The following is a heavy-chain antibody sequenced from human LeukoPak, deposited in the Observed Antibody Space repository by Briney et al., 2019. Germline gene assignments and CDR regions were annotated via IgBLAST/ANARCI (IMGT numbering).Heavy chain of an antibody. V-gene: IGHV3-23*01. CDR3: ARDLSVGAKPDLGFDY. J-gene: IGHJ4*02. CDR2: ISGSDAGT. CDR1: GFTFNNYA. D-gene: IGHD1-26*01. Sequence: PGGSLRLSCAASGFTFNNYAMSWVRQAPGKGLEWVSAISGSDAGTYYADSVKGRFTISRDNAKNSLYLQMNSLRAEDTAVYYCARDLSVGAKPDLGFDYWGQGTLVTVSS.